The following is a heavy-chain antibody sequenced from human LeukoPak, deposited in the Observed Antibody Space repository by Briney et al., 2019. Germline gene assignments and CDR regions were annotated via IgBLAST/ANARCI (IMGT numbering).Heavy chain of an antibody. CDR3: ARGPTRVVGATTNYYYGMDV. V-gene: IGHV1-2*02. J-gene: IGHJ6*02. CDR1: GYTFTDYY. CDR2: INPNSGGT. D-gene: IGHD1-26*01. Sequence: RASVKVSCKASGYTFTDYYIHWVRQAPGQGLERMGWINPNSGGTDHAQNFQGRVTMTRDTSISTTYMELRTLRSDDTAVYYCARGPTRVVGATTNYYYGMDVWGQGTTVTVSS.